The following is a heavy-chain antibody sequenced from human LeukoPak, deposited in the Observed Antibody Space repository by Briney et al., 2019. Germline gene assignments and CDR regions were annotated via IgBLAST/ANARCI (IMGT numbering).Heavy chain of an antibody. Sequence: GALRLSCAASGLAFSDYGMHWVRQAPGKGLEWLAVISYDEANTYYADSVKGRFTVSRDNSKNTVFLQMNSLRVEDTAIYYCSSATSMTTVTTDYWGQGTLVTVSS. CDR2: ISYDEANT. D-gene: IGHD4-17*01. CDR1: GLAFSDYG. CDR3: SSATSMTTVTTDY. V-gene: IGHV3-30*03. J-gene: IGHJ4*02.